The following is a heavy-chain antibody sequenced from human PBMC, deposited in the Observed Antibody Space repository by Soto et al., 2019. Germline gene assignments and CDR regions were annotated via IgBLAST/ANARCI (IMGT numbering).Heavy chain of an antibody. V-gene: IGHV3-30*18. Sequence: GGSLRLSCAASGFTFSSNGMHWVRQAPGKGLEWVAFISYDATNKYYAGSVKGRFTVSRDNSKNTLYLQMNSLRAEDTAVYYCAKLAAVGTGAFDIWGQGTMVTV. CDR3: AKLAAVGTGAFDI. J-gene: IGHJ3*02. D-gene: IGHD6-13*01. CDR2: ISYDATNK. CDR1: GFTFSSNG.